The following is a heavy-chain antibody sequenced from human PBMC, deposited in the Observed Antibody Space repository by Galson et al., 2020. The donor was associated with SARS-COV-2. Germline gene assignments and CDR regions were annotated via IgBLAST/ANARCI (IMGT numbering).Heavy chain of an antibody. Sequence: ASVKVSCKTSGYTFNSYSISWVRQAPGQGLEWMGWISTYNGKTNYAEKFQGRVTMTIDPSTSTAYMELRSLRSDDTAVYFCASIETWNWFDPWGQGTLVTVSS. J-gene: IGHJ5*02. CDR2: ISTYNGKT. CDR3: ASIETWNWFDP. CDR1: GYTFNSYS. V-gene: IGHV1-18*01. D-gene: IGHD1-26*01.